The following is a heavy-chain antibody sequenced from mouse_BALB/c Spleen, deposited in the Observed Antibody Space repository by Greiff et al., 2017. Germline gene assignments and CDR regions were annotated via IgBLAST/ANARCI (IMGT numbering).Heavy chain of an antibody. D-gene: IGHD2-1*01. CDR1: GYTFTSYW. CDR2: INPSTGYT. Sequence: VKLVESGAELAKPGASVKMSCKASGYTFTSYWMHWVKQRPGQGLEWIGYINPSTGYTEYNQKFKDKATLTADKSSSTAYMQLSSLTSEDSAVYYCARGGGNPSFAYWGQGTLVTVSA. CDR3: ARGGGNPSFAY. J-gene: IGHJ3*01. V-gene: IGHV1-7*01.